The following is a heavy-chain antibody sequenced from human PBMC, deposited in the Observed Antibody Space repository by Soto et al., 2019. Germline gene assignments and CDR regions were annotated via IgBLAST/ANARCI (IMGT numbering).Heavy chain of an antibody. V-gene: IGHV3-15*01. CDR3: TTDPHYYDSSGYYPGSYYYYYGMDV. J-gene: IGHJ6*02. D-gene: IGHD3-22*01. Sequence: GGSLRLSCAASGFTFSNAWMSWVRQAPGKGLEWVGRIKSKTDGGTTDYAAPVKGRFTISRDDSKNTLYLQMNSLKTEDTAVYYCTTDPHYYDSSGYYPGSYYYYYGMDVWGQGTTVTVSS. CDR2: IKSKTDGGTT. CDR1: GFTFSNAW.